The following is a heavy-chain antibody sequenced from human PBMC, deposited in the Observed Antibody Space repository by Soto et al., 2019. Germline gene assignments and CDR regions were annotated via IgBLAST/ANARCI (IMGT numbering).Heavy chain of an antibody. CDR2: IYYSGST. V-gene: IGHV4-30-4*08. CDR1: GVSINNSDFL. CDR3: ARGGRYFAALDY. D-gene: IGHD3-9*01. Sequence: SETLSLTCTVSGVSINNSDFLWGWVRQPPGKGLEWIGYIYYSGSTYYNPSLKSRVTISVDTSKNQFSLKLSSVTAADTAVYYCARGGRYFAALDYWGQGTLVTVSS. J-gene: IGHJ4*02.